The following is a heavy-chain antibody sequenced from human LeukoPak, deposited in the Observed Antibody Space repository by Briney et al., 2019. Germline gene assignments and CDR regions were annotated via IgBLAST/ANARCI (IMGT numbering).Heavy chain of an antibody. CDR2: ISSSSTI. J-gene: IGHJ4*02. CDR1: GFTFSSYS. D-gene: IGHD6-13*01. Sequence: GGSLRLSCAASGFTFSSYSMNWVRQAPGKGLEWVSYISSSSTIYYADSVKGRFTISRDNAKNSLYLQMNSLRAEDTAVYYCAKDQRGVAAAGSYFDYWGQGTLVTVSS. CDR3: AKDQRGVAAAGSYFDY. V-gene: IGHV3-48*04.